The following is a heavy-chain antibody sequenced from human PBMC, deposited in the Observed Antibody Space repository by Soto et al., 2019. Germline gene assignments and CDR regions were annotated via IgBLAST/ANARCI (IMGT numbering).Heavy chain of an antibody. V-gene: IGHV3-30*04. D-gene: IGHD6-13*01. CDR2: IPDDGNNN. J-gene: IGHJ4*02. Sequence: QVQLVESEGGVVQPGRSLRLSCSASGFTFSNYSMHWVRQAPAKGLEWVAVIPDDGNNNFYADAVKGRFTISRDNSRNTLYLQMNSLRPEDTAVYHCARDSSPAPFDSWGQGTLVTVSS. CDR1: GFTFSNYS. CDR3: ARDSSPAPFDS.